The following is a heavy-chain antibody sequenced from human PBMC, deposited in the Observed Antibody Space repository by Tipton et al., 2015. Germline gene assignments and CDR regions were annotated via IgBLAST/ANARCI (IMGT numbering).Heavy chain of an antibody. CDR3: ARAQTNFYDSSGFDWKFDL. CDR2: IQYSGST. D-gene: IGHD3-22*01. J-gene: IGHJ2*01. Sequence: TLSLTCSVSSDSISKYYWSWIRQPPGKELEWIGYIQYSGSTNYNPSLKSRATISVDTSKSQFSLKMSSVTASDTAVYYCARAQTNFYDSSGFDWKFDLWGRGALVTVSP. V-gene: IGHV4-59*01. CDR1: SDSISKYY.